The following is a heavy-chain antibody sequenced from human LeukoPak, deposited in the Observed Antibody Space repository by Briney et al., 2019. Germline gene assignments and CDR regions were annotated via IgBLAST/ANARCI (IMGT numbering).Heavy chain of an antibody. J-gene: IGHJ4*02. Sequence: GSLRLSCAASGFTFSSYTMNWVRQAPGKGLEWVSSITSRSTTIYYADSVRGRFTISRDNAKNSLYLQMNSLSAEDAAVYYCAREGSSGYYYSYFDYWGQGTLVTVSS. D-gene: IGHD3-22*01. CDR1: GFTFSSYT. CDR3: AREGSSGYYYSYFDY. V-gene: IGHV3-48*01. CDR2: ITSRSTTI.